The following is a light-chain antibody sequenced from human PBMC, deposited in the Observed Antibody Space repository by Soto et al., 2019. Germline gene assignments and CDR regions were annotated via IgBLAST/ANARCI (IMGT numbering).Light chain of an antibody. CDR1: QSVSSN. Sequence: EIVMTQSPATLSVSPGERATLSCRASQSVSSNLAWYQQKPGQAPRLLIYGASTRATGIPARFSGSGSGTEITLTISSLQSEDFAVYYCQQYNNWPPWKFGQGTKVAIK. V-gene: IGKV3-15*01. CDR2: GAS. CDR3: QQYNNWPPWK. J-gene: IGKJ1*01.